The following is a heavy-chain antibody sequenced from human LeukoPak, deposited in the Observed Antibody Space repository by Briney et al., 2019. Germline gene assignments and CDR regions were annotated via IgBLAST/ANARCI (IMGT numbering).Heavy chain of an antibody. CDR2: ISSSSSYI. Sequence: GGSLRLSCAASGFTFSSYSMNWVRQAPGKGLEWVSSISSSSSYIYYADSVKGRFTISRDNAKNSLYLQMNSLRAEDTAVYYCARGWSGYDESFDYWGQGTLVTVSS. CDR3: ARGWSGYDESFDY. V-gene: IGHV3-21*01. D-gene: IGHD3-3*01. CDR1: GFTFSSYS. J-gene: IGHJ4*02.